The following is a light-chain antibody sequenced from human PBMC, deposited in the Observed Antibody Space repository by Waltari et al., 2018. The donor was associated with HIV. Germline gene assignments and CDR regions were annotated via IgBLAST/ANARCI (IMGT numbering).Light chain of an antibody. CDR2: GKN. Sequence: SSELTQDPAVSVALGQTVRITCQGDSLRSYYASWYQQKPGQAPVLVIYGKNNRPAGVPERFSGSSSGNTASLTITGAQAEDEADYYCNSRDSSGNHVVFGGGTKLTVL. CDR1: SLRSYY. CDR3: NSRDSSGNHVV. V-gene: IGLV3-19*01. J-gene: IGLJ2*01.